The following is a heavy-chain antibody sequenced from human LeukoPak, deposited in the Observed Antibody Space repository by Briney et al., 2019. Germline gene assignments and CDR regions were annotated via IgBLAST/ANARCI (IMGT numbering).Heavy chain of an antibody. CDR1: GGSVINTNW. J-gene: IGHJ4*02. CDR2: VHLDGRT. V-gene: IGHV4-4*02. D-gene: IGHD3-3*01. CDR3: AREGGFYRPLDY. Sequence: SGTLSLTCGVSGGSVINTNWWTWVRQPPGKGLEWIGEVHLDGRTNYNPFLESRLTMSVDVSENQVSLKLTSVTAADTAVYYCAREGGFYRPLDYSGQGTLVTVSS.